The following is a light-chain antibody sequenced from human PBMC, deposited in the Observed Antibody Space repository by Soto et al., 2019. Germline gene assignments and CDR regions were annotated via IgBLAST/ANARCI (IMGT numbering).Light chain of an antibody. CDR3: QSYDDNNQV. CDR1: SGSIASNY. V-gene: IGLV6-57*04. Sequence: NFMLTQPHSVSESPGKTVTISCTRSSGSIASNYVQWYQQRPGSAPTTVIYEDNQRPSGVPDRFSGSIDRSSNSASLTISGLKTEDEADYYCQSYDDNNQVFGGGTKVTVL. CDR2: EDN. J-gene: IGLJ3*02.